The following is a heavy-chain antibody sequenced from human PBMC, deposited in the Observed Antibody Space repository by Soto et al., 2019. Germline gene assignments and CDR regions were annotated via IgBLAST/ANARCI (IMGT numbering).Heavy chain of an antibody. V-gene: IGHV3-21*04. CDR2: ISTSSSYI. Sequence: PGGSLRLSCAASGFTFSSYSMNWVRQAPGKGLEWVSSISTSSSYIYYADSVKGRFTISRDNAKNSLYLQMSSLRAEDTAVYYCARVMWFGELLTSDYYGMDVWGQGTTVTVSS. CDR1: GFTFSSYS. J-gene: IGHJ6*02. CDR3: ARVMWFGELLTSDYYGMDV. D-gene: IGHD3-10*01.